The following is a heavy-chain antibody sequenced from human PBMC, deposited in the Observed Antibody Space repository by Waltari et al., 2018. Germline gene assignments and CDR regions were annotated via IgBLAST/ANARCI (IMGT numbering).Heavy chain of an antibody. J-gene: IGHJ4*02. V-gene: IGHV3-20*04. CDR1: GFTFHDYG. CDR2: INWSGART. CDR3: VREVFGSGWRESYFFDY. D-gene: IGHD6-19*01. Sequence: VQLVESGGGMLRPGGSLRLSWAASGFTFHDYGMRWVRQVPGKGLEWVSGINWSGARTSYADSVMGRFTVSRDNAMNSLYLEMSSLRAEDTALYYCVREVFGSGWRESYFFDYWGQGTVVTVSS.